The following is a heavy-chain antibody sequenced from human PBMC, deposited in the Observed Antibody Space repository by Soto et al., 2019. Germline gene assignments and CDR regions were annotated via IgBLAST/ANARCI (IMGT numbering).Heavy chain of an antibody. CDR3: AREPLRDTPLYYYDSSGPDLYYYYGMDV. V-gene: IGHV3-33*01. J-gene: IGHJ6*02. CDR1: GFTFSSYG. CDR2: IWYDGSNK. D-gene: IGHD3-22*01. Sequence: PGGSLRLSCAASGFTFSSYGMHWVRQAPGKGLEWVAVIWYDGSNKYYADSVKGRFTISRDNSKNTLYLQMNSLRAEDTAVYYCAREPLRDTPLYYYDSSGPDLYYYYGMDVWGQGTTVTVSS.